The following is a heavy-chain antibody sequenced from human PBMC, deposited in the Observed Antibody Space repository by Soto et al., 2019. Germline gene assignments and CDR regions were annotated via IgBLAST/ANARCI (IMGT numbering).Heavy chain of an antibody. CDR1: GFTFSSYG. V-gene: IGHV3-33*01. D-gene: IGHD3-3*01. J-gene: IGHJ4*02. CDR2: IWYDGSNK. CDR3: ASDPATASSYDFWSGYPDY. Sequence: GGSLRLSCAASGFTFSSYGMHWVRQAPGKGLEWVAVIWYDGSNKYYADSVKGRFTISSDNSKNTLYLQMNSLSAEDTAVYSCASDPATASSYDFWSGYPDYWGQGTLVTVSS.